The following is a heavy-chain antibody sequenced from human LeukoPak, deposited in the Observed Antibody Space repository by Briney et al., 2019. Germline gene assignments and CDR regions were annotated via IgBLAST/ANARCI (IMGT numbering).Heavy chain of an antibody. CDR1: GGSISSYY. V-gene: IGHV4-59*12. D-gene: IGHD1-14*01. CDR3: AREGEPTMDAFDI. CDR2: IYYSGST. Sequence: SETLSLTCTVSGGSISSYYWSWIRQPPGKGLEWIGSIYYSGSTNYNPSLKSRVTISVDKSKNQFSLKLSSVTAADTAVYYCAREGEPTMDAFDIWGQGTMVTVSS. J-gene: IGHJ3*02.